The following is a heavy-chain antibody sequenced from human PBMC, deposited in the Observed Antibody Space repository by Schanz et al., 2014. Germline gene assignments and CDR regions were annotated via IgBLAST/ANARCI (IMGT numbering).Heavy chain of an antibody. CDR2: IGYLGDT. J-gene: IGHJ4*02. CDR3: ARDSRPNYDFLTAYYSIDY. V-gene: IGHV3-13*01. CDR1: GFTFSTYA. Sequence: EVQLVESGGGFVQPGGSLGLSCAASGFTFSTYAMSWVRQGTGKGLEWVSTIGYLGDTYYPDSVKGRFTVSRDSGQNSLYLQMNSLRAEDTAVYYCARDSRPNYDFLTAYYSIDYWGQGTLVTVSS. D-gene: IGHD3-9*01.